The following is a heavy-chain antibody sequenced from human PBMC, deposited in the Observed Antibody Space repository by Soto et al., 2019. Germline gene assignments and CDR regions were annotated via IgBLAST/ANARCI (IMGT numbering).Heavy chain of an antibody. J-gene: IGHJ4*02. CDR3: ARELPKYSSSPGLIDY. Sequence: SVKVSCKASGGTFSSYAISWVRQAPGQGLEWMGGIIPIFGTANYAQKFQGRVTITADKSTSTAYMELSSLRSEDTAVYYCARELPKYSSSPGLIDYWGQGTLVTVSS. D-gene: IGHD6-13*01. CDR2: IIPIFGTA. V-gene: IGHV1-69*06. CDR1: GGTFSSYA.